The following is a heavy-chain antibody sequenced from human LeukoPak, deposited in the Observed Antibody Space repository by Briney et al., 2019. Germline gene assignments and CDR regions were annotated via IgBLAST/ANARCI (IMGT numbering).Heavy chain of an antibody. CDR3: ARGGRGR. J-gene: IGHJ4*02. D-gene: IGHD5-12*01. Sequence: PGGSLRLSCAASGFTFDEYGMTWVRQAPGKGLEWVCGINWSGESTGYADSVKGRFTISRDNAKNSLYLQMNSLRADDTAMYYCARGGRGRWGQGTLVTVSS. CDR2: INWSGEST. CDR1: GFTFDEYG. V-gene: IGHV3-20*04.